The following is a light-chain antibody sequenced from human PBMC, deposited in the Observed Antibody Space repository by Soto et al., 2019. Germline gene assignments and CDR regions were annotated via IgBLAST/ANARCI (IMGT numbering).Light chain of an antibody. Sequence: QSVLTQPASVSGSPGQSITISCTGTSSDVGGYNYVSWYQQHPGKAPKLMICEVSNRPSGVSDRFSGSKSGNTASLTISGLQAEGEADYYCSSYTSSSTLIFGGGTKVTVL. CDR3: SSYTSSSTLI. CDR2: EVS. CDR1: SSDVGGYNY. V-gene: IGLV2-14*01. J-gene: IGLJ2*01.